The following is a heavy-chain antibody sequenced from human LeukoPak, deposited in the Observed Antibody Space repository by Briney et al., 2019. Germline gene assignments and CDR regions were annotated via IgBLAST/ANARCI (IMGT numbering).Heavy chain of an antibody. CDR1: GGSFSGYY. CDR3: ARAYSSSWIDY. D-gene: IGHD6-13*01. CDR2: IDQSGTT. Sequence: PSETLSLTCVVYGGSFSGYYWSWIRQPPGKGLEWIGEIDQSGTTNYNPSLKSRVSISVDTSKKQFSLTLTSMTAADTAVYYCARAYSSSWIDYWGQGTLVTVSS. J-gene: IGHJ4*02. V-gene: IGHV4-34*01.